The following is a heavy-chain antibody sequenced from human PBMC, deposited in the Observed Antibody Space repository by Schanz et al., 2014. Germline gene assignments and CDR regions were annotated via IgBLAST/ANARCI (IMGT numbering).Heavy chain of an antibody. CDR3: ARHSGYYYYYGMDV. J-gene: IGHJ6*02. CDR2: IYYSGST. Sequence: QLQLQESGPGLVKPSETLSLTCTVSGGSISSSSYYWGWIRQPPGKGLEWIGSIYYSGSTYYNPSLKSRFTISVDTPKTQFSLKVSSVTAADTAVYYCARHSGYYYYYGMDVWGQGTTVTVSS. CDR1: GGSISSSSYY. V-gene: IGHV4-39*01.